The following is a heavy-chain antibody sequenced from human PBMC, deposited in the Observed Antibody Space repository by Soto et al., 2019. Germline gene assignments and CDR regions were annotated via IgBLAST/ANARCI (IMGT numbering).Heavy chain of an antibody. CDR3: ATPHLRGRQYDYRSPATASLYHSGLGV. V-gene: IGHV1-69*01. CDR2: IVPVFGMV. J-gene: IGHJ6*02. D-gene: IGHD3-3*01. Sequence: QVLLAQSGAEVKKPGSSVKVSCQTSRGTFNTSPISWVRQAPGQGLEWLGDIVPVFGMVNYAQQFQDRLNLPADESPASVCQDVSRLTPEDTAVYFCATPHLRGRQYDYRSPATASLYHSGLGVWGQGTTVIVSS. CDR1: RGTFNTSP.